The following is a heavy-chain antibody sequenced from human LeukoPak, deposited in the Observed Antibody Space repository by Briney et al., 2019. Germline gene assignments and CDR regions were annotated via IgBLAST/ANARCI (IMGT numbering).Heavy chain of an antibody. V-gene: IGHV3-30*04. D-gene: IGHD6-19*01. CDR1: GVTFSSYA. CDR2: ISYDGSNK. CDR3: ARDGGWYYFDY. Sequence: GGALRLSCAASGVTFSSYAMRWGRQAPGKGLEWGAVISYDGSNKYYADSGKGRLTISRYTSKNTLYLQMNSLRAEDTAVYYCARDGGWYYFDYWGQGTLVTVSS. J-gene: IGHJ4*02.